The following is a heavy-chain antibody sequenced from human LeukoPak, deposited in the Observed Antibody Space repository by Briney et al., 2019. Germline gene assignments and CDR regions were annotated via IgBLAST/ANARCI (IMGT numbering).Heavy chain of an antibody. J-gene: IGHJ3*02. CDR3: ARGTDYSNRHRRRFPFDI. Sequence: SVKVSCKASGGTFSSYAISWVRQAPGQGLEWMGGIIPIFGTANYAQKFQGRVTITTDESTSTAYMELSSLRSEDTAVYYCARGTDYSNRHRRRFPFDIWGQGTMVTVSS. V-gene: IGHV1-69*05. CDR2: IIPIFGTA. D-gene: IGHD4-11*01. CDR1: GGTFSSYA.